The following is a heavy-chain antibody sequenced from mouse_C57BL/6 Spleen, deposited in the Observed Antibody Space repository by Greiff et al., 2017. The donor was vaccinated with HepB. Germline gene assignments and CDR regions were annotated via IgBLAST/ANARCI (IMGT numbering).Heavy chain of an antibody. Sequence: EVQVVESGGGLVKPGGSLKLSCAASGFTFSSYAMSWVRQTPEKRLEWVATISDGGSYTYYPDNVKGRFTISRDNAKNNLYLQMSHLKSEDTAMYYWERVIYYDYDIFDYWGQGTTLTVSS. J-gene: IGHJ2*01. V-gene: IGHV5-4*01. D-gene: IGHD2-4*01. CDR2: ISDGGSYT. CDR3: ERVIYYDYDIFDY. CDR1: GFTFSSYA.